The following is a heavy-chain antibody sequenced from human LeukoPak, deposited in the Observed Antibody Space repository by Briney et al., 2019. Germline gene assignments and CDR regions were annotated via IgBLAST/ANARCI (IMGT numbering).Heavy chain of an antibody. CDR3: AREFGAGTLRTEFDY. CDR1: GFTFSTFG. V-gene: IGHV3-33*08. J-gene: IGHJ4*02. CDR2: IWYDGSKK. D-gene: IGHD6-13*01. Sequence: AGGSLRLSCAASGFTFSTFGMHWVRQAPGKGLEWVALIWYDGSKKYYADSVKGRFTVSRDNSKNTLYLQMNSLRVEDTAVYYCAREFGAGTLRTEFDYWGQGTLVTVSS.